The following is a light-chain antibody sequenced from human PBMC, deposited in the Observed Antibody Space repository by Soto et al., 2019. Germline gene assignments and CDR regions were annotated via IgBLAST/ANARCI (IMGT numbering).Light chain of an antibody. CDR3: SSYTSSSTPYVV. CDR1: SSDVGGYNY. Sequence: QSALTQPASVSGSPGQSITISCTGTSSDVGGYNYVSWYQQHPDKAPKLMIYEVSNRPSGVSNRFSGSKSGNTASLTISGILAEDEADYYCSSYTSSSTPYVVFGGGTMLTVL. CDR2: EVS. J-gene: IGLJ2*01. V-gene: IGLV2-14*01.